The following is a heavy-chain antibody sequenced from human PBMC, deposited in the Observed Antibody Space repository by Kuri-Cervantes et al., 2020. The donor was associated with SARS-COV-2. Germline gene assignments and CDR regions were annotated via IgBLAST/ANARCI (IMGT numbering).Heavy chain of an antibody. CDR1: GYTFTSYG. CDR3: ARNMVRGVIIVWFDP. CDR2: ISAYNGNT. D-gene: IGHD3-10*01. Sequence: ASVKVSCKASGYTFTSYGISWVRQAPGQGLEWMGWISAYNGNTNYAQKFQGRVTITADKSTSTAYMELSSLRSEDTAVYYCARNMVRGVIIVWFDPWGQGTLVTVSS. J-gene: IGHJ5*02. V-gene: IGHV1-18*01.